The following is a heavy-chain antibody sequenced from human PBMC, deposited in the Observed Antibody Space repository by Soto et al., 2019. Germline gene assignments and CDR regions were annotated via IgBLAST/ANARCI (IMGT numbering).Heavy chain of an antibody. Sequence: GGPLRLSCAASGFTFSSYSMNWVRQAPGKGLEWVSSISSSSSYIYYADSVKGRFTISRDNAKNSLYLQMNSLRAEDTAVYYCAAGYCSSTSCYAFDYWGQGTLVTVSS. CDR1: GFTFSSYS. CDR2: ISSSSSYI. V-gene: IGHV3-21*01. J-gene: IGHJ4*02. CDR3: AAGYCSSTSCYAFDY. D-gene: IGHD2-2*01.